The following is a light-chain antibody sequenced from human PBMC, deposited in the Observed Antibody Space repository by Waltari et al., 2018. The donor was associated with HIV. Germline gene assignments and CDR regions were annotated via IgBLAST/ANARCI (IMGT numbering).Light chain of an antibody. V-gene: IGKV1-12*02. CDR1: QVISNW. J-gene: IGKJ3*01. CDR2: SAF. Sequence: DIKMTQSPSSVSASVGDRVTITCRASQVISNWLGWYQQKPGKAPKLLIHSAFTLESGVASRFSGSRSGTDYTLTITNLQPEDFATYFCQQANSSPFTFGPGTKVDMK. CDR3: QQANSSPFT.